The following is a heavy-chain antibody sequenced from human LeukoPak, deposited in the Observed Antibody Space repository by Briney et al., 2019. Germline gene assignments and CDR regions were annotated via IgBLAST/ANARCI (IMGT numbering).Heavy chain of an antibody. CDR2: IYYTGGT. CDR1: GDSTNAYY. D-gene: IGHD3-10*01. V-gene: IGHV4-59*01. J-gene: IGHJ4*02. CDR3: ARVRDGPRGTHFYF. Sequence: SETLSLTCTVSGDSTNAYYWGWIRQSPGKGLQYIGYIYYTGGTHYSPSLHSRVTMSIDTSKNQFSLKLHSVTAADTAMYYCARVRDGPRGTHFYFWGQGTLVTVSS.